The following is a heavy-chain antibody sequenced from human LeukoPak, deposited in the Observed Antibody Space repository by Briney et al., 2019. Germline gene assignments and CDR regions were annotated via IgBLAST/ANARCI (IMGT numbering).Heavy chain of an antibody. V-gene: IGHV3-7*01. CDR1: GFTFSSYW. Sequence: GGSLRLSCAASGFTFSSYWMSWVRQAPGKGLEWVANIKQDGSEKYYVDSVKGRFTISRDNAKNSLYLQMNSLRAEDTAVYYCASSLPAAASDYWGQGTLVTVSS. CDR2: IKQDGSEK. CDR3: ASSLPAAASDY. J-gene: IGHJ4*02. D-gene: IGHD6-13*01.